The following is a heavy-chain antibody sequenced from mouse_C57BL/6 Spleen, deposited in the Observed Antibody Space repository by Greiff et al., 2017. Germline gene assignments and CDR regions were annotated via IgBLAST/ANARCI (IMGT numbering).Heavy chain of an antibody. D-gene: IGHD2-12*01. Sequence: VQLQQSGAELVRPGASVKLSCTASGFNIKDDYMHWVKQRPEQGLEWIGWIDTENGDTEYASKFQGKATITADTSSNTAYLQLSSLTSEDTAVYYCTRGAYVKRFAYWGQGTLVTVSA. V-gene: IGHV14-4*01. CDR1: GFNIKDDY. J-gene: IGHJ3*01. CDR3: TRGAYVKRFAY. CDR2: IDTENGDT.